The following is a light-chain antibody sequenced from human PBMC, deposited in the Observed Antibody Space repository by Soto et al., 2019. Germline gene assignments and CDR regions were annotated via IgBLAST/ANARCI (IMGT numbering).Light chain of an antibody. CDR1: QRVLYSASNKNY. V-gene: IGKV4-1*01. CDR2: WAS. Sequence: DIVMTQSPDSLAVSLGESPTINCKSSQRVLYSASNKNYLAWYQHKPGQPHKLLLYWASTRKYRVPERFSGSGSGKDFTLSLRRRQAEDVAVYYCQQYCSPPWTCAQGTKVDLK. J-gene: IGKJ1*01. CDR3: QQYCSPPWT.